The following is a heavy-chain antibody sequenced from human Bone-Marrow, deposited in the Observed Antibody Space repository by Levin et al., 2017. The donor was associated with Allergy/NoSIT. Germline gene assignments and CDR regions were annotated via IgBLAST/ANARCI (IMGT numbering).Heavy chain of an antibody. CDR3: AKDRKGGYWTGYGLDV. V-gene: IGHV3-9*01. Sequence: GGSLRLSCEGSGFPFDHFAMHWVRQVPGKGLEWVSGISWDSKSKGYAESVKGRFTVSRDNANKSLVLEMNSLRPEDTALYYCAKDRKGGYWTGYGLDVWGRGTTVIVSS. CDR1: GFPFDHFA. CDR2: ISWDSKSK. D-gene: IGHD3/OR15-3a*01. J-gene: IGHJ6*02.